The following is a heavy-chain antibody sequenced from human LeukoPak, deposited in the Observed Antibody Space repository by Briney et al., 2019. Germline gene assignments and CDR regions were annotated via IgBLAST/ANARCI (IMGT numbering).Heavy chain of an antibody. CDR1: GFSFTSGYY. V-gene: IGHV4-34*01. J-gene: IGHJ4*02. CDR3: ARGRYDFWSGYYGF. D-gene: IGHD3-3*01. Sequence: PSETLSLTCGVSGFSFTSGYYWSWIRQPPGKGLDWIGEIIHSGSTNYNPSLKSRVTISVDTSMNQVSLKLHSVTAADTAVYYCARGRYDFWSGYYGFWGQGTLVTVSS. CDR2: IIHSGST.